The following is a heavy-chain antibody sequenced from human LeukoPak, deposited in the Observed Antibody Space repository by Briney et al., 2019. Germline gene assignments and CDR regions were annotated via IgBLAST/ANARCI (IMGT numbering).Heavy chain of an antibody. D-gene: IGHD3-16*02. CDR2: ITWNGDST. Sequence: PGGSLRLSCEGSGFSFDKYGMIWVRQGPGKGLEWVSGITWNGDSTTYADPVKGRFTISRDNTENSLFLQMNSLRADDTAVYYCARIPRDGGVIVFDYWGQGTLVTVSS. J-gene: IGHJ4*02. CDR1: GFSFDKYG. V-gene: IGHV3-20*04. CDR3: ARIPRDGGVIVFDY.